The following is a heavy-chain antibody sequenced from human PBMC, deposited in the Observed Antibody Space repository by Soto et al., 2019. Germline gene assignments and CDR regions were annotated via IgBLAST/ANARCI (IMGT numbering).Heavy chain of an antibody. J-gene: IGHJ4*02. CDR3: ARHPHYDILTGYPIHFDY. CDR1: GDSISSAGYS. D-gene: IGHD3-9*01. Sequence: SETLSLTCTVSGDSISSAGYSWGWIRQPPGKGLEYIGTISYTGNTYYNSSLMSRVTISVDTSKNQFSLKLSSVTAADTAVYYCARHPHYDILTGYPIHFDYWAQGTLVTVSS. V-gene: IGHV4-39*01. CDR2: ISYTGNT.